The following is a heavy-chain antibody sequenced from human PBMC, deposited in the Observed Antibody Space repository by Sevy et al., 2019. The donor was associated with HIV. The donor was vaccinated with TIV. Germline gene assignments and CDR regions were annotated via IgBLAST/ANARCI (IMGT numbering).Heavy chain of an antibody. V-gene: IGHV3-15*01. J-gene: IGHJ6*02. CDR1: GFTFSSAW. Sequence: GGCLRLSCTASGFTFSSAWMSWVRQAPGKGLEWIGRIKSEFDGGAIDYAAPVKGRFTISREDSKNTVYLQMNSLKTADTAVYYCITDPAPMGYDEEVINYYFYGMDVWGQGTTVTVSS. CDR3: ITDPAPMGYDEEVINYYFYGMDV. D-gene: IGHD2-2*01. CDR2: IKSEFDGGAI.